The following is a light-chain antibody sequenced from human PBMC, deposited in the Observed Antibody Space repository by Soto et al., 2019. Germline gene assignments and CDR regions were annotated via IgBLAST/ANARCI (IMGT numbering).Light chain of an antibody. CDR3: CSYAGSYTLGVYV. J-gene: IGLJ1*01. V-gene: IGLV2-11*01. Sequence: QSALTQPGPVSGFLGRSFPFPCPETTGDFVVYNYVSWYQHNPGKAPKLMIYDVSKRPSGVPDRFSGSKSGNTASLTISGLQAEDEADYYCCSYAGSYTLGVYVFGTGTKLTVL. CDR2: DVS. CDR1: TGDFVVYNY.